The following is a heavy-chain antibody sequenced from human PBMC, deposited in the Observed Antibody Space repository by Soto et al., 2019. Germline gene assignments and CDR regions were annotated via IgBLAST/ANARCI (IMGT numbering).Heavy chain of an antibody. CDR1: GDSVSSYSAA. CDR3: VRDRYSSSGWFDP. CDR2: AYYRSRFFS. Sequence: SQTLSLTGAISGDSVSSYSAAWNWIRQSPSGGLEWLGRAYYRSRFFSDYAESVKSRIIINPDTSKNQFSLQLKSVTPEDTAVYYCVRDRYSSSGWFDPWGQGTPVTV. D-gene: IGHD3-10*01. V-gene: IGHV6-1*01. J-gene: IGHJ5*02.